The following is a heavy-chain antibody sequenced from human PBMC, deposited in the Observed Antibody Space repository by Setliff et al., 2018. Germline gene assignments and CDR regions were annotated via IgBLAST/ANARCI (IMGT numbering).Heavy chain of an antibody. V-gene: IGHV4-38-2*01. J-gene: IGHJ4*02. D-gene: IGHD2-2*01. CDR2: IYAGEAT. CDR3: ARAIVVVPPNALKVYFDH. CDR1: GYSISSGYY. Sequence: SETLSLTCAVSGYSISSGYYWGWIRQTAGKGLEWIGSIYAGEATYYNPSLESRVVISVDSSKKRFSLKVSSVTAADTAVYYCARAIVVVPPNALKVYFDHWGPGVQVTVSS.